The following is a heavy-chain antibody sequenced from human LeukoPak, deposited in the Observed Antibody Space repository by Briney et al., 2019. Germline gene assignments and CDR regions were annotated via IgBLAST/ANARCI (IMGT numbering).Heavy chain of an antibody. CDR2: IIPIFGTA. CDR3: ARGEPAAKYYYYYMDV. J-gene: IGHJ6*03. V-gene: IGHV1-69*05. Sequence: SVKVSCRASGGTFSSYAISWVRQAPGQGLEWMGGIIPIFGTANYAQKFQGRVTITTDESTSTAYMELSSLRSEDTAVYYCARGEPAAKYYYYYMDVWGKGTTVTVSS. CDR1: GGTFSSYA. D-gene: IGHD2-2*01.